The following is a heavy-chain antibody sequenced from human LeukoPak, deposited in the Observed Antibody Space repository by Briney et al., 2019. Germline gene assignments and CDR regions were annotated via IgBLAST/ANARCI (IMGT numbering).Heavy chain of an antibody. J-gene: IGHJ4*02. CDR2: ITPNGGGT. CDR3: ASGSGTYSPDY. Sequence: ASVKVSCKASGYTFTGQYLHWVRQAPGQGLEWMGWITPNGGGTNYAQKFQGRVTMTRDMSISTAYMELSRLTSDDTAVYFCASGSGTYSPDYWGQGTLVAVSS. V-gene: IGHV1-2*02. CDR1: GYTFTGQY. D-gene: IGHD3-10*01.